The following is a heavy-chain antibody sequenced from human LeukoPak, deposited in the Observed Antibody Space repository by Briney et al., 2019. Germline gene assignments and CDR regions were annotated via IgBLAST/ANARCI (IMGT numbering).Heavy chain of an antibody. J-gene: IGHJ4*02. CDR2: INTDGSST. CDR1: GFTFSTYS. CDR3: ARDTWYYYDSSGYNDY. D-gene: IGHD3-22*01. Sequence: GGSLRLSCAASGFTFSTYSMNWVRQAPGKGLVWVSRINTDGSSTSYADSVKGRFTISRVNAKNTLYLQMNSLRAEDTAVYYCARDTWYYYDSSGYNDYWGRGTLVTVSS. V-gene: IGHV3-74*01.